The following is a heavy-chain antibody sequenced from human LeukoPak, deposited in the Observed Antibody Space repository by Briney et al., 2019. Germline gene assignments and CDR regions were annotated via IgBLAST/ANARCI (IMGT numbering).Heavy chain of an antibody. CDR3: AREKASGRVRGDGDLDY. Sequence: GGSLRLSCVASGFTLSNYSMNWVRQAPGKGLEWVSSITSSSSYIFYADSVKGRFTISRDNAKNSLYLQMNILRAEDTAVYYCAREKASGRVRGDGDLDYWGQGTLVTVSS. J-gene: IGHJ4*02. CDR2: ITSSSSYI. CDR1: GFTLSNYS. D-gene: IGHD3-10*01. V-gene: IGHV3-21*01.